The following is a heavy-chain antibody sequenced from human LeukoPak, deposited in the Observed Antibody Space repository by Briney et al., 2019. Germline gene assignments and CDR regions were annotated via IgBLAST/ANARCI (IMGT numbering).Heavy chain of an antibody. CDR2: MIPILGIA. Sequence: SVKVSCKAFGGTFSSYAISWVRQAPGQGLEWVGRMIPILGIASYAQKFQGRVTITADKSTSPAYMELSSLRSEDTAVYYCARDSHCGGDCPPGEYWGQGTLVTVSS. CDR3: ARDSHCGGDCPPGEY. CDR1: GGTFSSYA. D-gene: IGHD2-21*02. J-gene: IGHJ4*02. V-gene: IGHV1-69*04.